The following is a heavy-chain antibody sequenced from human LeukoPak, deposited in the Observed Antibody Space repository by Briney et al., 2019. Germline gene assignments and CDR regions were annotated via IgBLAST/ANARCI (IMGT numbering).Heavy chain of an antibody. J-gene: IGHJ5*02. D-gene: IGHD3-9*01. CDR3: ARDRIYYDILTGYQFDP. V-gene: IGHV4-4*07. CDR2: IYTSGST. CDR1: GGSISSPY. Sequence: PSETLSLTCTVSGGSISSPYWTWIRQPAGKGLEWIGRIYTSGSTNYNPSLKSRVTMSVDTSKNQFSLKLSSVTAADTAVYYCARDRIYYDILTGYQFDPWGQGTLVTVSS.